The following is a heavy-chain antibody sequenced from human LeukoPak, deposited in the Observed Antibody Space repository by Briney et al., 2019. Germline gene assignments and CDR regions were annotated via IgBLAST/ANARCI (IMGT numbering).Heavy chain of an antibody. J-gene: IGHJ3*02. Sequence: SETLSLTCTVSGGSISSYYWSWIRQPPGKGLEWIGYIYYSGSTNYNPSLKSRVTISVDTSKNQFSLKLSSVTAADTAVYYCARGGYYDSSGSFAFDIWGQGTMVTVSS. D-gene: IGHD3-22*01. CDR3: ARGGYYDSSGSFAFDI. CDR1: GGSISSYY. V-gene: IGHV4-59*01. CDR2: IYYSGST.